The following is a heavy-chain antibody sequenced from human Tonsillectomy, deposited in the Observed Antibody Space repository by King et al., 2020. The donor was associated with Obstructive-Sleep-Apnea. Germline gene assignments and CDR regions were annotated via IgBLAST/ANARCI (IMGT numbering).Heavy chain of an antibody. CDR2: IDTAGDP. V-gene: IGHV3-13*05. CDR1: GFTFSNYD. J-gene: IGHJ6*02. CDR3: ARSIAVAGSDYYFGMDV. D-gene: IGHD6-19*01. Sequence: VQLVESGGGLVQPGGSLSLSCAASGFTFSNYDMHWVRQATGKSLEWVSTIDTAGDPYYSDSVKGRFTISRQNAKNSLYLQMNSLRAGDTAVYFCARSIAVAGSDYYFGMDVWGQGTTVSVSS.